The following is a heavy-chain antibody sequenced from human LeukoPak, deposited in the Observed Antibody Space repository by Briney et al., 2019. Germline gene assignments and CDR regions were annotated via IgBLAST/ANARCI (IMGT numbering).Heavy chain of an antibody. CDR2: ISYDGSNK. CDR1: GFTFSSYG. Sequence: AGSLRLSCAASGFTFSSYGMHWVRQAPGKGLEWVAVISYDGSNKYYADTVKGRFTISRDNSKNTLYLQMNSLRAEDTAVYYCAKDRAWTATFDYWGQGTLVTVSS. D-gene: IGHD3/OR15-3a*01. CDR3: AKDRAWTATFDY. V-gene: IGHV3-30*18. J-gene: IGHJ4*02.